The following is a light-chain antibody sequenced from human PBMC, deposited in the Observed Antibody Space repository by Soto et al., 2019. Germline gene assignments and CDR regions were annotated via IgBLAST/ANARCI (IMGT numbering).Light chain of an antibody. V-gene: IGKV1-5*03. CDR1: QTISSW. CDR3: QHYNSYSEA. J-gene: IGKJ1*01. CDR2: KAS. Sequence: DIPMTQAPSTLSGSVGDIVTITCRASQTISSWLAWYQQKPGKAPKLLIYKASTLKSGVPSRFSGSGSGTEFTLTISSLQPDDFATYDCQHYNSYSEAFGQGTKVEL.